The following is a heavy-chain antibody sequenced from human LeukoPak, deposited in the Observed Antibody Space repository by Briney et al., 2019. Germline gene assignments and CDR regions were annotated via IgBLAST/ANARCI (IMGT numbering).Heavy chain of an antibody. CDR3: TRHSDYYGSGY. CDR1: GFTFSGSS. Sequence: GGSLRLSCAASGFTFSGSSMHWVRQASGKGLEWVGLIRSKAKSYATAYAASVKGRFTISRDDSKNTAYLQMNSLKTEDTAVYYCTRHSDYYGSGYWGQGTLVTVSS. CDR2: IRSKAKSYAT. J-gene: IGHJ4*02. V-gene: IGHV3-73*01. D-gene: IGHD3-10*01.